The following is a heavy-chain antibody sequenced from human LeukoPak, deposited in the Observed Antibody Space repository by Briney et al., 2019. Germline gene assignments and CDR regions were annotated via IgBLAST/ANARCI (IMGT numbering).Heavy chain of an antibody. D-gene: IGHD1-26*01. J-gene: IGHJ4*02. CDR1: GFTFSHAW. V-gene: IGHV3-15*01. CDR3: KVGPMFEY. Sequence: GGSLRLSCAASGFTFSHAWMSWVRQAPGKGLEWVGRIKSKTDGGTADYAAPVKGRFTISRDDSKNTLYLRMNSLKTEDTAVYYCKVGPMFEYWGQGTLVTVSS. CDR2: IKSKTDGGTA.